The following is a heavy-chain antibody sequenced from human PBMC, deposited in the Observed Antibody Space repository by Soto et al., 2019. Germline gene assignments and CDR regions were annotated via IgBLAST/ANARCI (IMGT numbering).Heavy chain of an antibody. CDR1: GGTFSSYA. CDR2: IIPIFGTA. V-gene: IGHV1-69*01. D-gene: IGHD3-10*01. Sequence: QVQLVQSGAEVQKPGSSVKVSCKASGGTFSSYAISWVRQAPGQGLEWMGGIIPIFGTANYAQKFQGRVTITADESTSTAYMELSSLRSEDTAVYYCARKYYYGSGSYPDWFDPWGQGTLVTVSS. CDR3: ARKYYYGSGSYPDWFDP. J-gene: IGHJ5*02.